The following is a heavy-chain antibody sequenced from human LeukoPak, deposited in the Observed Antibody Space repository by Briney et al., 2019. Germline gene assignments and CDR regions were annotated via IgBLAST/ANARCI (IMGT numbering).Heavy chain of an antibody. Sequence: PSGTLSLTCTVSGGSISSYYWSWIRQPPGKGLEWIGYIYYSGSTNYNPSLKSRVTISVDTSKNQFSLKLSSVTAADTAVYYCASGALRGWLPRYCSGGSCYALGYWGQGTLVTVSS. J-gene: IGHJ4*02. CDR2: IYYSGST. V-gene: IGHV4-59*01. D-gene: IGHD2-15*01. CDR3: ASGALRGWLPRYCSGGSCYALGY. CDR1: GGSISSYY.